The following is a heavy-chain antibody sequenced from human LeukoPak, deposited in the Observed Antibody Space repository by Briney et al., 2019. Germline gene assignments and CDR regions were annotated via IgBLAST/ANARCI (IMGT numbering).Heavy chain of an antibody. J-gene: IGHJ4*02. CDR3: ARNPPERPIDY. D-gene: IGHD1-1*01. Sequence: GRSLRLSCAASGFTFDDYAMHWVRQAPGKGLEWVSVIGPGYDTHYADSVKGRFSISRDNSKSTLYLQMNSLRAEDTALYYCARNPPERPIDYWGQGTLVTVSS. CDR2: IGPGYDT. V-gene: IGHV3-23*01. CDR1: GFTFDDYA.